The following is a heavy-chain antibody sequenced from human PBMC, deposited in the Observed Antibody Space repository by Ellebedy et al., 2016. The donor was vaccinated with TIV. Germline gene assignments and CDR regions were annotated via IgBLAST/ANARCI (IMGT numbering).Heavy chain of an antibody. Sequence: GESLKISCAASGFTFSSYAMHWVRQAPGKGLEWVAVISYDGSNKYYADSVKGRFTISRDNSKNTLYLQMNSLRAEDTAVYYCTRDRGGDGYSNFDYWGQGTLVTVSS. J-gene: IGHJ4*02. CDR2: ISYDGSNK. V-gene: IGHV3-30-3*01. CDR1: GFTFSSYA. CDR3: TRDRGGDGYSNFDY. D-gene: IGHD5-24*01.